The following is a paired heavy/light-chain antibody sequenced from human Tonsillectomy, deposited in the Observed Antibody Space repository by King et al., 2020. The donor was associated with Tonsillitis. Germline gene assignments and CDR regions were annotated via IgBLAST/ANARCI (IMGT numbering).Light chain of an antibody. J-gene: IGLJ2*01. Sequence: SYELTQPPSVSVSPGQTASITCSGDRLGDRYVCWYQQRSGQSPMLVIYQDTKRPSGIPERFSGSNSGNTATLTISGTQTLDEADYYCQAWHSSTAQVFGGGTKLTVL. CDR3: QAWHSSTAQV. CDR2: QDT. V-gene: IGLV3-1*01. CDR1: RLGDRY.
Heavy chain of an antibody. CDR1: GFTFSSYA. Sequence: EVQLVQSGGGLVQPGGSLRLSCAASGFTFSSYAMHWVRQATGKGLEWVSGIGTDGDTYYLGSVKGRFTISRENAKNSLYLQMNSLRAEDTAVYYCARAPYYVSGPGGLDPWGQGTLVTVSS. V-gene: IGHV3-13*01. D-gene: IGHD3-10*01. J-gene: IGHJ5*02. CDR2: IGTDGDT. CDR3: ARAPYYVSGPGGLDP.